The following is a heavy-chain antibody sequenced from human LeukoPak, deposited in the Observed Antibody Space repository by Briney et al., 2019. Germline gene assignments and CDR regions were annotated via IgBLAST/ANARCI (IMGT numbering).Heavy chain of an antibody. Sequence: GASVKVSCKASGGTFGSYAISWVRQAPGQGLEWMGGIIPIFGTANYAQKFQGRVTITADESTSTAYMELSSLRSEDTAVYYCARDVVPAAIVNWFDPWGQGTLVTVSS. J-gene: IGHJ5*02. CDR3: ARDVVPAAIVNWFDP. CDR1: GGTFGSYA. CDR2: IIPIFGTA. V-gene: IGHV1-69*13. D-gene: IGHD2-2*01.